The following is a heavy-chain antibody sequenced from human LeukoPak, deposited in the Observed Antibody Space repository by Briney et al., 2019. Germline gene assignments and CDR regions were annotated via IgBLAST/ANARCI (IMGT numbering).Heavy chain of an antibody. CDR2: IHYSGST. V-gene: IGHV4-59*01. CDR3: ARDQGQYGDYQV. Sequence: SETLSLTCTVSDGSISNYYWSWIRQPPGKGLEWIGYIHYSGSTTYDPSLKSRVTISVDTSKNQFSLRLSSVTAADTAVYYCARDQGQYGDYQVWGQGTLVTVSS. D-gene: IGHD4-17*01. J-gene: IGHJ4*02. CDR1: DGSISNYY.